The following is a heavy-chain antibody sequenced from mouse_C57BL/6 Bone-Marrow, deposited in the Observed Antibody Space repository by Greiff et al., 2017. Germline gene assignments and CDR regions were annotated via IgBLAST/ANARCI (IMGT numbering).Heavy chain of an antibody. Sequence: DVKLVESGGDLVKPGGSLKLSCAASGFTFSSYGMSWVRQTPDKRLEWVATISSGGSYTYYPDSVKGRFTISRDNAKNTLYLQMSSLKAEDTAMYYCASGRFAYWGQGTLVTVSA. J-gene: IGHJ3*01. CDR1: GFTFSSYG. CDR2: ISSGGSYT. CDR3: ASGRFAY. V-gene: IGHV5-6*02.